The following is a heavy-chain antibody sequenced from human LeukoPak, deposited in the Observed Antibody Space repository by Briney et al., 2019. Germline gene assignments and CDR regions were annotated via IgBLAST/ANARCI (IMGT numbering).Heavy chain of an antibody. CDR2: ISGSVSST. CDR3: AKADGSYKTLIDY. CDR1: GFTFSICA. J-gene: IGHJ4*02. V-gene: IGHV3-23*01. D-gene: IGHD3-10*01. Sequence: PGGSLRLSCADSGFTFSICAMEWVRQAPGKGLEWVSGISGSVSSTYYADSVKGRFTISRDSSKNTVYLQMNSLRAEDTARYYCAKADGSYKTLIDYWGQGTLVTVSS.